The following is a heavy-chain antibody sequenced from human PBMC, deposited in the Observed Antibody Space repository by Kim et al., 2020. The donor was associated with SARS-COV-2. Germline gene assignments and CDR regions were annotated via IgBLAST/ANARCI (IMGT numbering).Heavy chain of an antibody. Sequence: SVKGRFTISRDNSKNTLYLQMGSLRAEDMAVYYCAREKVVPAATRYGMDVWGQGTTVTVSS. CDR3: AREKVVPAATRYGMDV. D-gene: IGHD2-2*01. V-gene: IGHV3-64*01. J-gene: IGHJ6*02.